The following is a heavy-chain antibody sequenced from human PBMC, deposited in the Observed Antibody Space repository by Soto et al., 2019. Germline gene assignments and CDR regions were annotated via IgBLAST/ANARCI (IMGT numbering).Heavy chain of an antibody. CDR2: INWNDDE. CDR1: GFSVNTRSVV. Sequence: VSGPTLVNPTQTLTLTCTFSGFSVNTRSVVVGWILHPPGKSLECLALINWNDDERYSPSLKDRLTITKDASRNHVVLTMTNVDPVDTATDYCAHRHYRGGFDIWAQGTSVTVSS. J-gene: IGHJ6*02. D-gene: IGHD2-15*01. CDR3: AHRHYRGGFDI. V-gene: IGHV2-5*01.